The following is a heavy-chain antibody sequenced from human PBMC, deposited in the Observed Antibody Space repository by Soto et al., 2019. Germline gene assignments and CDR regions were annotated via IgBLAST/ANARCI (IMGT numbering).Heavy chain of an antibody. CDR3: ARAYGAGSYFSDY. CDR2: IYSDGRT. Sequence: GGSLRLSCAASEITVSSNYMTWVRQAPGKGLEWVSLIYSDGRTYYADSVKGRFTISRDDSKNTLYLQMNSLRADDTAIYYCARAYGAGSYFSDYWGQGTLVTVSP. V-gene: IGHV3-53*01. J-gene: IGHJ4*02. CDR1: EITVSSNY. D-gene: IGHD3-10*01.